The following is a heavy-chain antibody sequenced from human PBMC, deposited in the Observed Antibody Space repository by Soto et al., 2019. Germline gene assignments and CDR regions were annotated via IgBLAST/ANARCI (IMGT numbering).Heavy chain of an antibody. CDR3: ARVHCSSTNYYVRTYYYYYGMDV. J-gene: IGHJ6*02. CDR1: GFTFSSYW. CDR2: IKQDGSEK. D-gene: IGHD2-2*01. V-gene: IGHV3-7*01. Sequence: EVQLVESGGGLVQPGGSLRLSCAASGFTFSSYWMSWVRQAPGKGLEWVANIKQDGSEKYYVDSVKGRFTISRDNAKNSLYLQMNSLRAEDTAVYYCARVHCSSTNYYVRTYYYYYGMDVWGQGTTVTVSS.